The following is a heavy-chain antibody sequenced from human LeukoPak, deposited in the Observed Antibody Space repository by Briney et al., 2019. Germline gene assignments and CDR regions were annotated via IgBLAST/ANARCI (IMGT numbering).Heavy chain of an antibody. CDR2: ISAYNGET. J-gene: IGHJ4*02. V-gene: IGHV1-18*01. CDR3: ARGNKPYDY. Sequence: GASVKVSCKTSGYTFTYYDISWVRQAPGQGLEWMGWISAYNGETNCAQKLQGRLTMTTDTSTSTAYMELRSLRSDDTAVYFCARGNKPYDYWGQGALVTVSS. D-gene: IGHD2/OR15-2a*01. CDR1: GYTFTYYD.